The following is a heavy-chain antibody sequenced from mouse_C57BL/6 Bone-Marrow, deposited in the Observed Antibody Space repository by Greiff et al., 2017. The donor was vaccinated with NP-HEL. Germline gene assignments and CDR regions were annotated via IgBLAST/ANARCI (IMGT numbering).Heavy chain of an antibody. D-gene: IGHD1-1*01. J-gene: IGHJ2*01. Sequence: QVQLMQSGAELVKPGASVKLSCKASGYTFTSYLMHWVKQRPGRGLEWIGRIDPNGGGTKYNEKFKSKATLTVDKASSTAYMQLNSLTSEDSAVYYCERYDYGCSCFDYWGQGTALTVSS. CDR3: ERYDYGCSCFDY. CDR2: IDPNGGGT. V-gene: IGHV1-72*01. CDR1: GYTFTSYL.